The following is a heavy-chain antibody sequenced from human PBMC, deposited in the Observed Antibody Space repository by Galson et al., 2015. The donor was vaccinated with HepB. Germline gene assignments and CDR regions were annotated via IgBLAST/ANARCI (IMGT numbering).Heavy chain of an antibody. CDR1: GFTFSSYS. Sequence: SLRLSCAASGFTFSSYSMSWVRQAPGEGLEWMANIKPDGSQKYYVDSVKGRFTISRDNAKNSLYLQMSSLRAEDTAVYYCARDLPHSSGSHWGQGTQVTVSS. CDR3: ARDLPHSSGSH. D-gene: IGHD6-19*01. CDR2: IKPDGSQK. J-gene: IGHJ4*02. V-gene: IGHV3-7*03.